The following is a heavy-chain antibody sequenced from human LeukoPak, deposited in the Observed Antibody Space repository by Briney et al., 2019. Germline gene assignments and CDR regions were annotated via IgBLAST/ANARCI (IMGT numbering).Heavy chain of an antibody. CDR1: GGSVNSYY. CDR2: IYTSANT. V-gene: IGHV4-4*07. CDR3: ASGDFDL. D-gene: IGHD3-16*01. J-gene: IGHJ4*02. Sequence: SETLSLTCTVSGGSVNSYYWSWIRQPAGKGLEWIGRIYTSANTNYNPSLKSRVTMSVDTSKNQFSLKLSSVTAADTAVYYCASGDFDLWGQGTLVTVSS.